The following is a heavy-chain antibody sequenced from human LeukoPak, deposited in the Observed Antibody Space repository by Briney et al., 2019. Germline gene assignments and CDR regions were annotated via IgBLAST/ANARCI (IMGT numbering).Heavy chain of an antibody. J-gene: IGHJ4*02. CDR1: GFTFSSYA. V-gene: IGHV3-7*01. CDR2: IKQDGSEK. CDR3: AREGSTSYYCDY. Sequence: PGGSLRLSCAASGFTFSSYAMSWVRQAPGQGLEWVANIKQDGSEKYYVDSVKGRFTISRDNAKNSLYLQMNSLRAEDTAVYYCAREGSTSYYCDYWGQGTLVTVSS. D-gene: IGHD2-2*01.